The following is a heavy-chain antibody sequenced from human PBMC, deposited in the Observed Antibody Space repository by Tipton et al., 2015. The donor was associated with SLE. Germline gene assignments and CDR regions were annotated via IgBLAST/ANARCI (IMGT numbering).Heavy chain of an antibody. CDR3: ARGAAAHDY. J-gene: IGHJ4*02. D-gene: IGHD6-13*01. CDR1: GGSFSGYY. V-gene: IGHV4-34*01. Sequence: GSLRLSCAVYGGSFSGYYWSWIRQPPGKGLEWIGEINHSGSTNYNPSLKSRVTISVDTSKNQFSLKLSSVTAADTAVYYCARGAAAHDYWGQGTLVTVSS. CDR2: INHSGST.